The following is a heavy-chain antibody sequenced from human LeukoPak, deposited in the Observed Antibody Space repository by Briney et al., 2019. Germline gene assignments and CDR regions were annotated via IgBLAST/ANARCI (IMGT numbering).Heavy chain of an antibody. CDR3: ARDQNSGYDFLPYWYFDL. V-gene: IGHV4-61*02. CDR1: GGSISSGSYY. J-gene: IGHJ2*01. Sequence: SETLSLTCTVSGGSISSGSYYWSWIRQPAGKGLEWIGRIYTSGSTNYNPSLKSRVTISVDTSKNQFSLKLSSVTAADTAVHYCARDQNSGYDFLPYWYFDLWGRGTLVTVSS. D-gene: IGHD5-12*01. CDR2: IYTSGST.